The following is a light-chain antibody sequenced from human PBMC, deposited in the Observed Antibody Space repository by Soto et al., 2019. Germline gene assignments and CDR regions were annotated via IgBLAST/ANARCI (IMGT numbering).Light chain of an antibody. J-gene: IGLJ2*01. Sequence: QSALTQPASVSGSPGQSITISCTGSSSDVGGYNYVSWYQQHPGKAPKLMIYDVSNRPSGVSNRFSGSKSGNTASLTISGLQADDEADYYCSSYSSSRLDVVFGGGTKLTVL. CDR1: SSDVGGYNY. CDR3: SSYSSSRLDVV. V-gene: IGLV2-14*03. CDR2: DVS.